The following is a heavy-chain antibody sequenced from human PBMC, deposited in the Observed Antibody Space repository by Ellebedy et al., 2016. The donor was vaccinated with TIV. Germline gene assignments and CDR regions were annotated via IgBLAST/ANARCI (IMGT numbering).Heavy chain of an antibody. J-gene: IGHJ3*01. CDR1: GFPFSTYV. Sequence: GESLKISCAASGFPFSTYVMHWVRQAPGKGLEWAAVIWSDGSSKYYADSVKGRFTISGDSSKNTVYLQMTSLRADDTAVYYCARGGYCSSTSCAPADAFDVWGPGTEVTIPS. CDR3: ARGGYCSSTSCAPADAFDV. V-gene: IGHV3-33*01. CDR2: IWSDGSSK. D-gene: IGHD2-2*01.